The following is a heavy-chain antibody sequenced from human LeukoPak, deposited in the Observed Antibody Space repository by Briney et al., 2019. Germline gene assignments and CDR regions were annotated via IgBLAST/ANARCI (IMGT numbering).Heavy chain of an antibody. Sequence: GASVKVSCKASGYTFTSYYMHWVRQAPGQGLEWMGWINPNSGGTNYAQKFQGRVTMTRDTSISTAYMELSRLRSDDTAVYYCARDLYDILTGYYPTHDFDYWGQGTLVTVSS. CDR2: INPNSGGT. CDR1: GYTFTSYY. CDR3: ARDLYDILTGYYPTHDFDY. V-gene: IGHV1-2*02. D-gene: IGHD3-9*01. J-gene: IGHJ4*02.